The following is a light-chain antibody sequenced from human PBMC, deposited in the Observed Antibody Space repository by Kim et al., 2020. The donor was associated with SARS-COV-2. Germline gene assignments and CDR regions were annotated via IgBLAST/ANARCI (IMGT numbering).Light chain of an antibody. J-gene: IGKJ3*01. CDR2: GES. CDR1: QSVSSSY. CDR3: KQYGSAPFA. Sequence: EIVLTQSPGTLSLSPGERATLSCRASQSVSSSYLAWYQQKPGQAPRLLIYGESSRATGIPDRFSGSGSGTVFTLTISRLDPGDFAVYYCKQYGSAPFAFGPGTKVDIK. V-gene: IGKV3-20*01.